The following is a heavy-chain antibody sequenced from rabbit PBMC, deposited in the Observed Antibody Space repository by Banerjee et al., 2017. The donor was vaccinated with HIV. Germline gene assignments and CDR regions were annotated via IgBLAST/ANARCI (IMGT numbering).Heavy chain of an antibody. V-gene: IGHV1S45*01. CDR3: ARWGAGYAGYGYAMDL. D-gene: IGHD6-1*01. J-gene: IGHJ4*01. CDR1: GFSFSSSYW. Sequence: QEQLEESGGDLVKPEGSLTLTCTASGFSFSSSYWICWVRQAPGKGLEWIACIDAGSSGSTYYASWAKGRFTISKTSSTTVTLQMTSLTAADTATYFCARWGAGYAGYGYAMDLWGPGTLVTVS. CDR2: IDAGSSGST.